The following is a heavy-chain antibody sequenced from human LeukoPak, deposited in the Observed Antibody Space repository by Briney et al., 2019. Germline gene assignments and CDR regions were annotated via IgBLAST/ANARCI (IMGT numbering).Heavy chain of an antibody. Sequence: ASVKVSCKVSGYTLTELSMHWVRQAPGKGLEWMGGFDPEDGETIYAQKFQGRVAMNEDTSTDTAYMELSSLRSEDTAVYYCATGPLLRELKRGYAFDIWGQGTMVTVSS. J-gene: IGHJ3*02. CDR2: FDPEDGET. CDR1: GYTLTELS. CDR3: ATGPLLRELKRGYAFDI. V-gene: IGHV1-24*01. D-gene: IGHD1-26*01.